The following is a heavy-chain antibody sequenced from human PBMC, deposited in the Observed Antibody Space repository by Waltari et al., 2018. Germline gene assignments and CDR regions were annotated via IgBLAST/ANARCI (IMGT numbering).Heavy chain of an antibody. D-gene: IGHD2-8*02. V-gene: IGHV3-7*01. CDR1: GLNLSSYW. J-gene: IGHJ4*02. CDR2: IKQDGSDK. CDR3: ARVYWPRGFDY. Sequence: EVRLVESGGGLVQPGGSLRPSGSASGLNLSSYWMSWVRQAPGKGLEWVANIKQDGSDKYYVDSVEGRFTVSRDNAKNSLYLQMNSLRAEDTAVYYCARVYWPRGFDYWGQGTLVTVSS.